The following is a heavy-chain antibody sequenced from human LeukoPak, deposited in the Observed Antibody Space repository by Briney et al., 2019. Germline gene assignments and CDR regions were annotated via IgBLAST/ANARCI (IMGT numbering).Heavy chain of an antibody. J-gene: IGHJ6*03. CDR2: ISAYNGNT. CDR1: GYTFTGYY. D-gene: IGHD3-9*01. CDR3: ARDHYDILTAGNYYYYMDV. V-gene: IGHV1-18*04. Sequence: ASVKVSCKASGYTFTGYYMHWVRQAPGQGLEWMGGISAYNGNTNYAQKLQGRVTMTTDTSTSTAYMELRSLRSDDTAVYYCARDHYDILTAGNYYYYMDVWGKGTTVTVSS.